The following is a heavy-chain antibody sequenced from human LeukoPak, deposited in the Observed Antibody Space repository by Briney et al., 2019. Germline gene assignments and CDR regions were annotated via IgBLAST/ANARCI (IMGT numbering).Heavy chain of an antibody. CDR2: ISYDGSNK. J-gene: IGHJ4*02. CDR3: GAVAGRGFDY. D-gene: IGHD6-19*01. V-gene: IGHV3-30*03. Sequence: GRSLRLSCAASGFTFSSYGMHWVRQAPGKGLEWVAVISYDGSNKYYADSVKGRFTISRDNSKNTLYLQMNSLRAEDTAVYYCGAVAGRGFDYWGQGTLVTVSS. CDR1: GFTFSSYG.